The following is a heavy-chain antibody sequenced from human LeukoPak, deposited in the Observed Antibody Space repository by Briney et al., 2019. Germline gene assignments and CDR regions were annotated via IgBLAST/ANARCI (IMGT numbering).Heavy chain of an antibody. CDR1: GFTFSSYW. CDR2: IKQDGSEK. D-gene: IGHD6-19*01. V-gene: IGHV3-7*01. J-gene: IGHJ4*02. CDR3: ARDSGFSGWYGLSFY. Sequence: LAGGSLRLSCAASGFTFSSYWMSWVRQAPGKGLEWVANIKQDGSEKYYVDSVKGRFTISRDNAKNSLYLQMNSLRAEDTAVYYCARDSGFSGWYGLSFYWGQGTLVTVSS.